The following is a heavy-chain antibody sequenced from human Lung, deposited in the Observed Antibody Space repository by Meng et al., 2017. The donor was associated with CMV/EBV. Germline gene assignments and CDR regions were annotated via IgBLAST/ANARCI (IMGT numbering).Heavy chain of an antibody. CDR2: VYSSGST. CDR3: ARGRGDDLWSGFYYYFDN. CDR1: GVSISNFY. Sequence: SETLSLXCTVSGVSISNFYWGWIRQPPGGGLEWLGNVYSSGSTNYNPSLKSRVTMSVDTSRSQFSLNLTSVTAADTATYFRARGRGDDLWSGFYYYFDNWGQGXLVTVSS. D-gene: IGHD3-3*01. J-gene: IGHJ4*02. V-gene: IGHV4-59*01.